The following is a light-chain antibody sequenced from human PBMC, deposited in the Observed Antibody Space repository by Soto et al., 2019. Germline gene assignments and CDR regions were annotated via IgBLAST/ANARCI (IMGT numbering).Light chain of an antibody. CDR3: QPSTCYSRT. CDR2: KAS. V-gene: IGKV1-5*03. J-gene: IGKJ1*01. Sequence: EIAMTQSTSTLSASIGDRVTITCRASQSSSSLLAWYQQKPGKAPKLLIYKASSLESGVPSRFSGSCSGEEFILTSCGLQADVVTRYYCQPSTCYSRTLGQGTKVDI. CDR1: QSSSSL.